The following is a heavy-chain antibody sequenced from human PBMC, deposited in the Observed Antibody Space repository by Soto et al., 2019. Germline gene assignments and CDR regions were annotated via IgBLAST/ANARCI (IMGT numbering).Heavy chain of an antibody. J-gene: IGHJ5*02. D-gene: IGHD3-9*01. Sequence: PSQTLSLTCAISGDSVSSNRDAWNWIRQSPSRGLEWLGRTYYRSKWYNEYAVSVKSRITINPDTSKNQFSLRLTSLSAADTAVYYCARAASPYFDLLSAFHPWGQGTLVTVSS. CDR1: GDSVSSNRDA. V-gene: IGHV6-1*01. CDR2: TYYRSKWYN. CDR3: ARAASPYFDLLSAFHP.